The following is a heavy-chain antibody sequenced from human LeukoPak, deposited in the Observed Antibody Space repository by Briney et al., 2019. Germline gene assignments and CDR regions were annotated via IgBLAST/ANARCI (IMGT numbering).Heavy chain of an antibody. Sequence: GGSLRLSCAASGFTFSSYGMSWVRQAPGKGLEWVSAISGSGVSTYYADSVKGRFTISRDIFKNTLYLQMNSLRAEDTAVYYCAKAPANYVDTAMGTFDYWGQGTLVTVSS. V-gene: IGHV3-23*01. CDR1: GFTFSSYG. D-gene: IGHD5-18*01. CDR2: ISGSGVST. J-gene: IGHJ4*02. CDR3: AKAPANYVDTAMGTFDY.